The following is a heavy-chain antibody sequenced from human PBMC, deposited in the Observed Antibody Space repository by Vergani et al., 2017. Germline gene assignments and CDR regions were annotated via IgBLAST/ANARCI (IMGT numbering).Heavy chain of an antibody. Sequence: QVQLQQWGAGLLKPSETLSLTCAVYGGSFSGYYWSWIRQPPGKGLEWSGEINHSGSTNYNPSLKSRVTITVDTSKNQFSLMLSSVTAADTAVYYCARGDDSSGYYNLFDYWGQGTLVTVSS. D-gene: IGHD3-22*01. CDR2: INHSGST. CDR3: ARGDDSSGYYNLFDY. J-gene: IGHJ4*02. CDR1: GGSFSGYY. V-gene: IGHV4-34*01.